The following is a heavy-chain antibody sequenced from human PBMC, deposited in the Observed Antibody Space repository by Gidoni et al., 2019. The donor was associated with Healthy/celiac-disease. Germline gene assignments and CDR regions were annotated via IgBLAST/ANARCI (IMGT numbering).Heavy chain of an antibody. D-gene: IGHD1-7*01. Sequence: ESGPGLLKPSQTLSLTCTVSGGSISSGGYYWSGIRQHPGKGLEWIGYIYYSGSTYYNPSLKSRVTISVDTSKNQFSLKLSSVTAADTAVYYCATRTTTHDDAFDIWGQGTMVTVSS. CDR1: GGSISSGGYY. CDR2: IYYSGST. CDR3: ATRTTTHDDAFDI. J-gene: IGHJ3*02. V-gene: IGHV4-31*03.